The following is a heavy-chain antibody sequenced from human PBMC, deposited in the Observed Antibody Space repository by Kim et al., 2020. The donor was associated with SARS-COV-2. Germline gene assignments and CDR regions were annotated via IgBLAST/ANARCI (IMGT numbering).Heavy chain of an antibody. J-gene: IGHJ2*01. D-gene: IGHD6-6*01. V-gene: IGHV3-9*01. CDR3: AKGRRIAARPVFFAYW. Sequence: GGSLRLSCAASGFTFDDYAMHWVRQAPGKGLEWVSGISWNSGSIGYADSVKGRFTISRDNAKNSLYLQMNSLRAEDTALYYCAKGRRIAARPVFFAYW. CDR2: ISWNSGSI. CDR1: GFTFDDYA.